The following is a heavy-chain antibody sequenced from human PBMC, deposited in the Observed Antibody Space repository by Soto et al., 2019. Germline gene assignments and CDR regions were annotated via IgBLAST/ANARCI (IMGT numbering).Heavy chain of an antibody. CDR2: IIPIFGTA. Sequence: QVQLVQSGAEVQKPGSSVKVSCKASGGTFSSYAISWVRQAPGQGLEWMGGIIPIFGTANYAQKFQGRVTITADESTSTAYMELSSLRSEDTAVYYCASGIRYCSSTSCYSYYYYGMDVWGQGTTVTVSS. CDR3: ASGIRYCSSTSCYSYYYYGMDV. J-gene: IGHJ6*02. D-gene: IGHD2-2*01. V-gene: IGHV1-69*01. CDR1: GGTFSSYA.